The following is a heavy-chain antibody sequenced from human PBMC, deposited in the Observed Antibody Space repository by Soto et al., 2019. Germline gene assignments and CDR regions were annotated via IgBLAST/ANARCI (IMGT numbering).Heavy chain of an antibody. D-gene: IGHD3-16*01. V-gene: IGHV3-23*01. CDR2: ISGSGRTT. CDR1: GFTFGTYA. CDR3: VKFRGPSYSYYYLDV. Sequence: EVQLLESGGGLVQPGGSLRLSCAASGFTFGTYAMKWLRQAPGRGLECVSFISGSGRTTYYADSVKGRFTVSRDNFKNTMYLQMNNLRAVDTALYYCVKFRGPSYSYYYLDVWGKGTTVTVSS. J-gene: IGHJ6*03.